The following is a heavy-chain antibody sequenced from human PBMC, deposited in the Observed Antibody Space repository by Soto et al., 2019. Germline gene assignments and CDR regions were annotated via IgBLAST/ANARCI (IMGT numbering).Heavy chain of an antibody. D-gene: IGHD3-10*01. J-gene: IGHJ4*02. V-gene: IGHV3-30*04. CDR3: AGRSGSSDY. CDR2: ISYDEIDK. CDR1: GFTFSNYT. Sequence: PGGSLRLSCAASGFTFSNYTLHWVRQAPGKGLEWVALISYDEIDKYFADAVKGRFTISRDNSKNTLYSQMDSLRAEDTAVYYCAGRSGSSDYWGRGTLVTVSS.